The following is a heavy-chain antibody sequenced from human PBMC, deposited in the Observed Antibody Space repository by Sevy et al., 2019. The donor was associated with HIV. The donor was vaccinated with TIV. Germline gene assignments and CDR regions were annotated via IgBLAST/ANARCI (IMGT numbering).Heavy chain of an antibody. CDR2: INPNSGGT. CDR1: GYTFTGQY. CDR3: ARDIRFCGYSYGSFDY. D-gene: IGHD5-18*01. V-gene: IGHV1-2*02. Sequence: ASVKVSCKASGYTFTGQYIHWVRQAPVQGLEWKGWINPNSGGTNSRQDFQGRVTLTRDTSITTAYMELSGLKSEDTAIYYCARDIRFCGYSYGSFDYWGQGTLVTVSS. J-gene: IGHJ4*02.